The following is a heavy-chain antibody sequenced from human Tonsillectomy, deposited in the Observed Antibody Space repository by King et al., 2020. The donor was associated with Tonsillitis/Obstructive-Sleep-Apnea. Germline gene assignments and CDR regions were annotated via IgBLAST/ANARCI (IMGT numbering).Heavy chain of an antibody. CDR3: ARGGVVVVPAADSDAFDI. Sequence: VQLVESGAEVKKPGASVKVSCKASGYTFTSYYMHWVRQAPGQGLEWMGIINPSGGSTSYAQQFQGRVTMTRDTSTSTVYMELSSLRSEDTAVYYCARGGVVVVPAADSDAFDIWGQGTMVTVSS. V-gene: IGHV1-46*01. CDR1: GYTFTSYY. J-gene: IGHJ3*02. CDR2: INPSGGST. D-gene: IGHD2-2*01.